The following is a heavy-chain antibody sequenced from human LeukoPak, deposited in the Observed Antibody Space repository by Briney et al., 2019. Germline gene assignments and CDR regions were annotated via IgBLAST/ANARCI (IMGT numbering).Heavy chain of an antibody. CDR1: GGSFSGYY. CDR3: ARLPHTMVRAPGDLFDY. CDR2: INHSGST. V-gene: IGHV4-34*01. D-gene: IGHD3-10*01. Sequence: SETLSLTCAVYGGSFSGYYWSWIRQPPGKGLEWIGEINHSGSTNYNPSLKSRVTISVDTSKNQFSLKLSSVTAADTAVYYCARLPHTMVRAPGDLFDYRGQGTLVTVSS. J-gene: IGHJ4*02.